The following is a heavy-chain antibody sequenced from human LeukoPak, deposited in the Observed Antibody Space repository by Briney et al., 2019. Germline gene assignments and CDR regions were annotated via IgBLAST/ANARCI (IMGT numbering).Heavy chain of an antibody. Sequence: GASVKVSCKASGYTFTSYGISWVRQAPGQGLEWMGLVDPEDGETIYAEKFQGRVTITADTSTDTAYMELSSLRSEDTAVYYCATAPYYYGSGSYYSFRFDYWGQGTLVTVSS. V-gene: IGHV1-69-2*01. CDR2: VDPEDGET. D-gene: IGHD3-10*01. CDR3: ATAPYYYGSGSYYSFRFDY. CDR1: GYTFTSYG. J-gene: IGHJ4*02.